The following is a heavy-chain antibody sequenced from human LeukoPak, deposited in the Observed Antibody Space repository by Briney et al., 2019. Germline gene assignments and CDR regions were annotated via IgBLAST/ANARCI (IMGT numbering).Heavy chain of an antibody. CDR2: IYYSGST. Sequence: SETLSLTCAVYGGSFSGYYWSWIRQPPGKGLEWIGYIYYSGSTYYNPSLKSRVTISVDTSKNQFSLKLSSVTAADTAVYYCARGAYDFWSGYQNWFDPWGQGTLVTVSS. CDR3: ARGAYDFWSGYQNWFDP. D-gene: IGHD3-3*01. J-gene: IGHJ5*02. V-gene: IGHV4-30-4*01. CDR1: GGSFSGYY.